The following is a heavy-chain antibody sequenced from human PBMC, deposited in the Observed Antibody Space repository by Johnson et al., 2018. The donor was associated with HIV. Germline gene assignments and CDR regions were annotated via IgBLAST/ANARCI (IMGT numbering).Heavy chain of an antibody. CDR1: GFTFDDYA. V-gene: IGHV3-9*01. J-gene: IGHJ3*02. Sequence: VHLVESGGGVVQPGRSLRLSCAASGFTFDDYAMHWVRQAPGKGLEWVSGISWNSGSIGYADSVKGRFTISRDNAKNSLYLQMNSLRAEDTAVYYCAREFVGYNGFDIWGQGTMVTVSS. CDR3: AREFVGYNGFDI. CDR2: ISWNSGSI. D-gene: IGHD5-24*01.